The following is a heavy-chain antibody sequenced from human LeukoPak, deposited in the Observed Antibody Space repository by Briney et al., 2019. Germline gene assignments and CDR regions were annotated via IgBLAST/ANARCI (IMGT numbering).Heavy chain of an antibody. CDR2: IYYSGST. CDR1: GGSNSSSSYY. D-gene: IGHD2-21*02. J-gene: IGHJ4*02. CDR3: ARVATGSLTAPGPYFDY. Sequence: SETLSLTCTVSGGSNSSSSYYWGWIRQPPGKGLEWIGSIYYSGSTYYNPSLKSRVTISVDTSKNQFSLKLSSVTAADTAVYYCARVATGSLTAPGPYFDYWGQGTLVTVSS. V-gene: IGHV4-39*07.